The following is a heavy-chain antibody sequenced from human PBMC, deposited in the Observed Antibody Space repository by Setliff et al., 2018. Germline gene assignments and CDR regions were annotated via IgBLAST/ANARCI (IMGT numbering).Heavy chain of an antibody. V-gene: IGHV1-69*05. D-gene: IGHD6-6*01. CDR2: IIPIFGTT. CDR1: GGTFKNYG. CDR3: AREGVDSRSSTDYRYYMDV. J-gene: IGHJ6*03. Sequence: ASVKVSCKASGGTFKNYGISWVRQAPGQGLEWMGGIIPIFGTTNYAQKFQGRATIITDESTSTACMELSSLRSEDTAVYYCAREGVDSRSSTDYRYYMDVWGKGTTVTVSS.